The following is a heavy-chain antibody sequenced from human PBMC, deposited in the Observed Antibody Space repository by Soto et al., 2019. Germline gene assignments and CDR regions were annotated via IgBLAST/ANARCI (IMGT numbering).Heavy chain of an antibody. J-gene: IGHJ4*02. Sequence: EVQDVESGGGLVQPGGSLRLSCAASGFTFSRFWMSWVRQAPGKGLEWVANIKEDGSEEHYIDSVKGRFTISRDNAKNSLYLQMNSLRVEDTAIYYCARDHDGGVDFRGQGTLVTVSS. CDR3: ARDHDGGVDF. V-gene: IGHV3-7*03. CDR2: IKEDGSEE. D-gene: IGHD1-1*01. CDR1: GFTFSRFW.